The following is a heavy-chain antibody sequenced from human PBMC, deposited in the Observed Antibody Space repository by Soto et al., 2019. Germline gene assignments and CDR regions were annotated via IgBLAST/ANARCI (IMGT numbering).Heavy chain of an antibody. CDR1: GGSFSGYY. CDR2: INHSGST. J-gene: IGHJ5*02. V-gene: IGHV4-34*01. Sequence: PETLSLTCAVYGGSFSGYYWSWIRQPPGKGLEWIGEINHSGSTNYNPSLKSRVTISVDTSKNQFSLKLSSVTAADTAVYYCARASWLLGWFDPWGQGTLVTVSS. D-gene: IGHD5-12*01. CDR3: ARASWLLGWFDP.